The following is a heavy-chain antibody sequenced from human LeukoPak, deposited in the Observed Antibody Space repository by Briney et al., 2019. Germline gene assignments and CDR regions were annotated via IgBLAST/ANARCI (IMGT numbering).Heavy chain of an antibody. CDR3: ARHHTGPIRGVISRFDP. CDR1: GGSISSYY. J-gene: IGHJ5*02. D-gene: IGHD3-10*01. V-gene: IGHV4-59*08. Sequence: SETLSLTCTVSGGSISSYYWSWSRQPPGKGLEWIGYINYSGSTNYNPSLKSRVTISVDTSKNQFSLKLSSGTAADTAVYYSARHHTGPIRGVISRFDPWGQGTLVTVSS. CDR2: INYSGST.